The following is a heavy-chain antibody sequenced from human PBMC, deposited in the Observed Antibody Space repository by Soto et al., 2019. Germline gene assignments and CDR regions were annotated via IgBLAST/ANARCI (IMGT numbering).Heavy chain of an antibody. V-gene: IGHV1-2*04. D-gene: IGHD2-8*01. CDR3: ARGHSTDCSKGVCSFLYHHEMNV. CDR2: INPKSGGT. J-gene: IGHJ6*02. CDR1: GYSFTDYH. Sequence: GASVKVSCKASGYSFTDYHIHWVRQAPGQGLEWLGRINPKSGGTSTAQKFQGWVTMTRDRSISTVYMELTRLRSDDTDVYFCARGHSTDCSKGVCSFLYHHEMNVWGQGTTVTVAS.